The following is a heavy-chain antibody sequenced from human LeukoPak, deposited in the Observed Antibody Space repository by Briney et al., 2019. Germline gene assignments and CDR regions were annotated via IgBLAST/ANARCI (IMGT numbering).Heavy chain of an antibody. Sequence: GGSLRLSCAASGFDFNDFAMPWVRQAPGKGLEWVSGMSGSGDTTQYAPSVKGRFTISRDNAKKTLYLEMNSLRVEDTAIYYCAKDHVGIAMIVVVLDSWGQGTLVTVSS. V-gene: IGHV3-23*01. CDR1: GFDFNDFA. CDR3: AKDHVGIAMIVVVLDS. CDR2: MSGSGDTT. J-gene: IGHJ4*02. D-gene: IGHD3-22*01.